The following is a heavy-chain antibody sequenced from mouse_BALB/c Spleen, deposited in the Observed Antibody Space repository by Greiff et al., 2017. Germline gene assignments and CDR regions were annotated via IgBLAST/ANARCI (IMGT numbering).Heavy chain of an antibody. CDR2: ISYSGST. Sequence: EVKLQESGPGLVKPSQSLSLTCTVTGYSITSDYAWNWIRQFPGNKLEWMGYISYSGSTSYNPSLKSRISITRDTSKNQFFLQLNSVTTEDTATYYCARMARTGGYYAMDYWGQGTSVTVSS. V-gene: IGHV3-2*02. CDR1: GYSITSDYA. J-gene: IGHJ4*01. D-gene: IGHD3-1*01. CDR3: ARMARTGGYYAMDY.